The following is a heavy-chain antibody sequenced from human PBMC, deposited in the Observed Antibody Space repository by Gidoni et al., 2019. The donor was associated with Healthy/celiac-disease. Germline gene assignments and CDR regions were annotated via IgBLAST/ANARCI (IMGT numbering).Heavy chain of an antibody. D-gene: IGHD3-10*01. J-gene: IGHJ4*02. CDR1: GFTLRSYG. Sequence: QVQLVESGGGVVQPGRSLRLSCAASGFTLRSYGMHWVRQAPGKGLEWVAVISYDGSNKYYADSVKGRFNISRDNSKNTLYLQMNSLRAEDTAVYYCAKPDTYYYGSGSYYDYWGQGTLVTVSS. CDR3: AKPDTYYYGSGSYYDY. V-gene: IGHV3-30*18. CDR2: ISYDGSNK.